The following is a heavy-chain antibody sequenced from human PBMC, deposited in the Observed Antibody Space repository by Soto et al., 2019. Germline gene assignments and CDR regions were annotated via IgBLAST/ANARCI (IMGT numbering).Heavy chain of an antibody. J-gene: IGHJ4*02. Sequence: PSETLSLTCTVSGGSISSAYYYWSWIRQPPGNGLEWIGHIYDSGSTYSNPSLQSQVTISMDTSKNQFSLKLSSVTAADTAVYYCARGPSGDKVDYWGQGTLVTVSS. D-gene: IGHD7-27*01. CDR1: GGSISSAYYY. CDR2: IYDSGST. CDR3: ARGPSGDKVDY. V-gene: IGHV4-30-4*01.